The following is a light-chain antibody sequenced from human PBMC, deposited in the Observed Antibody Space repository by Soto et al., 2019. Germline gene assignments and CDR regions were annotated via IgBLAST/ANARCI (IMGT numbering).Light chain of an antibody. CDR3: QQYNNWWT. J-gene: IGKJ1*01. V-gene: IGKV3-15*01. CDR2: VSS. CDR1: QSVSSI. Sequence: EVVMTQSPATLSLSPGERATLSCRASQSVSSILAWYQQKPGQAPRLLIYVSSTMAAVIPDRFSGSGSETEFKLTISSLHAEDFAIYYCQQYNNWWTFGQGTKVEIK.